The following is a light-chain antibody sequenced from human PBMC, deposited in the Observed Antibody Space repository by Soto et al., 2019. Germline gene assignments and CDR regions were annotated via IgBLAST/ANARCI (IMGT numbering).Light chain of an antibody. J-gene: IGKJ1*01. CDR2: DAS. CDR1: QSVAGN. Sequence: EIVMTQSPATLSVSPGERATLSCRASQSVAGNLAWYQQKPGQAPRLLIYDASTRATGIPARFSGSGSGTEFTVTIRSVQSEDFAVYYCQQYTNWHWTFGQGTKVEIK. V-gene: IGKV3-15*01. CDR3: QQYTNWHWT.